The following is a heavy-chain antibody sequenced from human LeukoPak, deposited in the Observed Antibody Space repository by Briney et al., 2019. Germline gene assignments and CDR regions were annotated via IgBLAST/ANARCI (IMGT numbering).Heavy chain of an antibody. CDR3: ARDRIQLWSHYY. Sequence: PGGSLRLSCAASGFTFSGYWMSWVRQAPGKGLEWVANIKPDGSEKYYVDSVKGRFTISRDNAKNSLYLQMNGLRAEDTAVYSCARDRIQLWSHYYWGQGTLVTVSS. V-gene: IGHV3-7*04. J-gene: IGHJ4*02. CDR1: GFTFSGYW. CDR2: IKPDGSEK. D-gene: IGHD5-18*01.